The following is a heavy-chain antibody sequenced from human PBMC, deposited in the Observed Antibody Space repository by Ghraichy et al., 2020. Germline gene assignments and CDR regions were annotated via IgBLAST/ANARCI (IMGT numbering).Heavy chain of an antibody. J-gene: IGHJ4*02. D-gene: IGHD4-23*01. CDR1: GYSISSGYY. V-gene: IGHV4-38-2*02. CDR3: ARVGGGNSAYFDY. CDR2: IYHSGST. Sequence: SETLSLTCTVSGYSISSGYYWGWIRQPPGKGLEWIGSIYHSGSTYYNPSLKSRVTISVDTSKNQFSLKLSSVTAADTAVYYCARVGGGNSAYFDYWGQGTLVTVS.